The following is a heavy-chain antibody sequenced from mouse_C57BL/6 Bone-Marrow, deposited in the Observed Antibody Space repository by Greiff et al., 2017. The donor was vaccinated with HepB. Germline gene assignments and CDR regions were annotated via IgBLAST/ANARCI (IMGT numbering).Heavy chain of an antibody. CDR1: GFTFSDYY. CDR3: ARGRLPWYFDV. CDR2: IKYDGSST. V-gene: IGHV5-16*01. Sequence: EVMLVESEGGLVQPGSSMKLSCTASGFTFSDYYMAWVRQVPEKGLEWVANIKYDGSSTYYLDSLKSRFIISRDNAKNILYLQMSSLKSEDTATYYCARGRLPWYFDVWGTGTTVTVSS. J-gene: IGHJ1*03.